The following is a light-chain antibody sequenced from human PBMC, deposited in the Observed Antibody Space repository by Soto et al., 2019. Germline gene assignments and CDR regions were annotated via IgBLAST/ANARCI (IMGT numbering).Light chain of an antibody. CDR1: QGISND. J-gene: IGKJ1*01. V-gene: IGKV1-6*01. Sequence: AIQMTQSPSSLSASVGARAPITCRASQGISNDLGWYQQKPGKAPELLIYAASSLQSGVPSRFSGSGSGTDFTLTISSLQPEDFATYYCLQDYNYPRTFGQGTKVDIK. CDR3: LQDYNYPRT. CDR2: AAS.